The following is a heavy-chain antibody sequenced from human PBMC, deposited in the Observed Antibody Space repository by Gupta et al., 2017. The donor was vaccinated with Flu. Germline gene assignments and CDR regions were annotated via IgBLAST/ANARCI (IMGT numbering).Heavy chain of an antibody. J-gene: IGHJ4*02. CDR2: ISAYNGNT. D-gene: IGHD2-2*01. V-gene: IGHV1-18*01. CDR1: GYTFTSYG. Sequence: QVQLVQSGAEVKKPGASVKVSCKASGYTFTSYGISWVRQAPGQGLEWMGWISAYNGNTNYAQKLQGRVTMTTDTSTSTAYMELRSLRSDDTAVYYCARDRPLRYCSSTSCKDYRFDYWGQGTLVTVSS. CDR3: ARDRPLRYCSSTSCKDYRFDY.